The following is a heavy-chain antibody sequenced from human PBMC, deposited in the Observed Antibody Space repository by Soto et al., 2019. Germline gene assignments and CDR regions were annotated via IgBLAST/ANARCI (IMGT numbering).Heavy chain of an antibody. J-gene: IGHJ6*02. CDR2: ISAYNGNT. D-gene: IGHD6-19*01. CDR1: GYTFTSYG. V-gene: IGHV1-18*01. Sequence: ASVKVSCKASGYTFTSYGISWVRQAPGQGLEWMGWISAYNGNTNYAQKLQGRVTMTTDTSTSTAYMELRNLRSDDTAVYYCARDLGSSGWPYYGMDVWGQGTTVTVSS. CDR3: ARDLGSSGWPYYGMDV.